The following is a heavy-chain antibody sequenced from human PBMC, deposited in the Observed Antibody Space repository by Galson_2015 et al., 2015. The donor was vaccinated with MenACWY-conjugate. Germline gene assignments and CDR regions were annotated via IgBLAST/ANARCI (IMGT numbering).Heavy chain of an antibody. D-gene: IGHD5-24*01. Sequence: QSGAEVKQPGESLKISCKGSGYSFSNYWIGWVRLMPGKGLEWMGIINPGESDPKYSPSFQGHVTISADQSTNTAYLQWTSLRASDAAMYYCARRASDGYGPCDYWGQGTQVTVSS. J-gene: IGHJ4*02. V-gene: IGHV5-51*01. CDR2: INPGESDP. CDR3: ARRASDGYGPCDY. CDR1: GYSFSNYW.